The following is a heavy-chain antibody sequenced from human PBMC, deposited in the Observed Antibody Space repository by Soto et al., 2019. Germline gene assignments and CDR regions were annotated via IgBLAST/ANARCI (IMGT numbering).Heavy chain of an antibody. CDR3: ARESEDLTSNFDY. J-gene: IGHJ4*02. Sequence: LRLSCAASGFTFTGYSMNWVRQAPGKGLEWVSSISSTTNYIYYGDSMKGRFTISRDNAKNSLYLEMNSLRAEDTAVYYCARESEDLTSNFDYWGQGTLVTVSS. CDR2: ISSTTNYI. CDR1: GFTFTGYS. V-gene: IGHV3-21*06.